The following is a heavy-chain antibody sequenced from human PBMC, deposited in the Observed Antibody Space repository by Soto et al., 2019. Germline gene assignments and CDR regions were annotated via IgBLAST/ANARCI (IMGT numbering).Heavy chain of an antibody. CDR1: AGSLRGIHYC. V-gene: IGHV4-39*02. J-gene: IGHJ5*02. D-gene: IGHD3-10*01. CDR3: TVPGEVTSYYINR. CDR2: VCYSGTS. Sequence: PSETLSFTCRVSAGSLRGIHYCLGWIRRPPGEALEWIGTVCYSGTSYFNPSLKSRVTTSGDTSKNHFSLSLRSLTAADTATYFCTVPGEVTSYYINRWGRGTMVTPSS.